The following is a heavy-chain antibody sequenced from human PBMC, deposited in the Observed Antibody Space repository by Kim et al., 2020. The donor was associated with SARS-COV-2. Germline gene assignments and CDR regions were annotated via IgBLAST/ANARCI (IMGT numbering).Heavy chain of an antibody. V-gene: IGHV4-39*01. Sequence: SETLSLTCTVSGGSISSSSYYWGWIRQPPGKGLEWIGSIYYSGSTYYNPSLKSRVTISVDTSKNQFSLKLSSVTAADTAVYYCARLIAVAGVYYFDYWGQGTLVTVSS. CDR1: GGSISSSSYY. CDR2: IYYSGST. CDR3: ARLIAVAGVYYFDY. J-gene: IGHJ4*02. D-gene: IGHD6-19*01.